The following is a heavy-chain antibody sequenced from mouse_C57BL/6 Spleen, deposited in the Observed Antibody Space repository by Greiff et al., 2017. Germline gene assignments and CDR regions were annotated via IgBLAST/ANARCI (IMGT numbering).Heavy chain of an antibody. CDR3: ARDDYDGWFAY. Sequence: EVQLQESGPGMVKPSQSLSLTCTVTGYSITSGYDWHWIRHFPGNQLEWMGYISYSGSTNYNPSLKSRISITHDTSKNHFFLKLNSVTTEDTATYYCARDDYDGWFAYWGQGTLVTVSA. CDR1: GYSITSGYD. V-gene: IGHV3-1*01. CDR2: ISYSGST. D-gene: IGHD2-4*01. J-gene: IGHJ3*01.